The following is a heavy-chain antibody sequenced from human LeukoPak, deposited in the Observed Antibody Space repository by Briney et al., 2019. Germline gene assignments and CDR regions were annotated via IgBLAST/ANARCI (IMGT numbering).Heavy chain of an antibody. CDR2: IRSNSDGGTI. D-gene: IGHD3-22*01. CDR1: GFTFSNAW. Sequence: GGSLRLSCATSGFTFSNAWMNWVRQAPGKGLEWVGRIRSNSDGGTIDYAAPVKGRFTLSRDNSKTTLYLQMNSLQTEDTAVYYCATDFYDSTWGQGTLVTVSS. CDR3: ATDFYDST. V-gene: IGHV3-15*07. J-gene: IGHJ5*02.